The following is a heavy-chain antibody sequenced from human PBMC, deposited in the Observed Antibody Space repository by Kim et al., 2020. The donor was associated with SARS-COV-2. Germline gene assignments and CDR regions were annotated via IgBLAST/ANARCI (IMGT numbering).Heavy chain of an antibody. Sequence: SETLSLTCSVSGAFVTTYYWSWIRQPPGKGLEWIGYFYYAGNINYNPALKSRVTISGDTSKNQFPLKLSSVTAADTALYYCARHGSSYEYFFDYWGQGSLVTVSS. D-gene: IGHD6-13*01. CDR3: ARHGSSYEYFFDY. V-gene: IGHV4-59*02. J-gene: IGHJ4*02. CDR2: FYYAGNI. CDR1: GAFVTTYY.